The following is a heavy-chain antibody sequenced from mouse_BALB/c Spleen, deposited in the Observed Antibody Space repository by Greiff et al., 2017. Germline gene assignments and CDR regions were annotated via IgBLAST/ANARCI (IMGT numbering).Heavy chain of an antibody. CDR1: GFTFTDYY. CDR2: IRNKANGYTT. CDR3: ARDRSFPYYFDC. J-gene: IGHJ2*01. Sequence: EVMLVESGGGLVQPGGSLRLSCATSGFTFTDYYMSWVRQPPGKALEWLGFIRNKANGYTTEYSASVKGRFTISRDNSQSILYLQMNTLRAEDSATYYCARDRSFPYYFDCWGQGTTLTVSS. V-gene: IGHV7-3*02.